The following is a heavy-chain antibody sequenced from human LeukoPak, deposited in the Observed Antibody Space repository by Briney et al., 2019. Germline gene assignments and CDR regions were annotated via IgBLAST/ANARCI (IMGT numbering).Heavy chain of an antibody. J-gene: IGHJ4*02. CDR1: GFTFSSYG. Sequence: GGSLRLSCAASGFTFSSYGMHWVRQAPGKGLEWVAFIRYDESNEYYADSVKGRLTIARDNSKNTLYLQMNSLRPEDTAVYYCAKDSSKWAFDYWGQGTLVTVTS. D-gene: IGHD1-26*01. CDR2: IRYDESNE. CDR3: AKDSSKWAFDY. V-gene: IGHV3-30*02.